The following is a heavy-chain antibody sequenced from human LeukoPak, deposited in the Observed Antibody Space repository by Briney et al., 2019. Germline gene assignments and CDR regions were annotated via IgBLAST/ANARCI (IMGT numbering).Heavy chain of an antibody. J-gene: IGHJ4*02. D-gene: IGHD3-3*01. Sequence: GGSLRLSCAASGFTFSSYAMSWVRQAPGKGLEWVSAISGSGGSTYYADSVKGRFTISRDNSKNTLYLQMNSLRAEDTAVYYCAKGRDPYYDFWSGYSPFDYWGQGTLVTVSS. CDR3: AKGRDPYYDFWSGYSPFDY. CDR1: GFTFSSYA. CDR2: ISGSGGST. V-gene: IGHV3-23*01.